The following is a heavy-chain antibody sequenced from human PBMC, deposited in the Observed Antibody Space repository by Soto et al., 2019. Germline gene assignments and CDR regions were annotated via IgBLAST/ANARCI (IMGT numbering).Heavy chain of an antibody. D-gene: IGHD3-16*01. V-gene: IGHV3-74*01. CDR2: INSDGSST. J-gene: IGHJ6*02. Sequence: PGGAPILSCAASGFTFSSYGRHWVRQAPGKGLVWVSRINSDGSSTTYADSVKGRFTISRDNSKNTLYLQMNSLRAEDTAVYYCAREVGSYGPYYYGMDVWGQGTTVTVSS. CDR3: AREVGSYGPYYYGMDV. CDR1: GFTFSSYG.